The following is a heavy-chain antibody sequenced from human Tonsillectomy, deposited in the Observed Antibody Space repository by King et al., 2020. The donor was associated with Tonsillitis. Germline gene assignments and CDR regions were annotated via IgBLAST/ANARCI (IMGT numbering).Heavy chain of an antibody. D-gene: IGHD5-18*01. CDR3: ARRNGYYPS. V-gene: IGHV5-10-1*01. CDR1: GYYFSSNW. CDR2: IDTSDSAT. J-gene: IGHJ4*02. Sequence: QLVQSGAEVKKPGESLKISCKESGYYFSSNWISWVRQMPGKGLEWMGRIDTSDSATHYSPSFQGLVTMSLYKSTNTVYLQWSSLRPSDMATYYCARRNGYYPSWGQGTLVTVSS.